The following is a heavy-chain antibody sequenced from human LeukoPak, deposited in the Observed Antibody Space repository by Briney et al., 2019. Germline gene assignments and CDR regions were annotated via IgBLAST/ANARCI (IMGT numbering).Heavy chain of an antibody. CDR1: GFTFSSYA. J-gene: IGHJ4*02. Sequence: PGGSLRLSCAASGFTFSSYAMSWVRQAPGKGLEWVSGFSGSISSTFYAESVKGRFTISRDNSKNTLYPQMNSLRAEDTAVYYCAKRQDYYDSSGYYYWGQGTLVTVSS. CDR2: FSGSISST. V-gene: IGHV3-23*01. D-gene: IGHD3-22*01. CDR3: AKRQDYYDSSGYYY.